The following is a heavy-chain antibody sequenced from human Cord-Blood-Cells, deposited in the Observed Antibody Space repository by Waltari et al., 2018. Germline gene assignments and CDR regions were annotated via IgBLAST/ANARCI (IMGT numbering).Heavy chain of an antibody. Sequence: QLQLQESGPGLVKPSETLSLTCTVSGGSISSSSYYWGGIRQPPGKGLEWIGSIYYSGSTYYNPSLKSRVTISVDTSKNQFSLKLSSVTAADTAVYYCARRRNWNYFDYWGQGTLVTVSS. CDR2: IYYSGST. CDR3: ARRRNWNYFDY. J-gene: IGHJ4*02. CDR1: GGSISSSSYY. D-gene: IGHD1-1*01. V-gene: IGHV4-39*01.